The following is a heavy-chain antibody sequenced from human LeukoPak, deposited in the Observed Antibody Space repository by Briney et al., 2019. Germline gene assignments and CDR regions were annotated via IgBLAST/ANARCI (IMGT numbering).Heavy chain of an antibody. CDR1: GFTFSTYV. D-gene: IGHD4-11*01. V-gene: IGHV3-23*01. J-gene: IGHJ4*02. CDR2: ITTGDSA. CDR3: AKDPKLTTPYYFDY. Sequence: GGPLRLSCAASGFTFSTYVMNWVRQAPGRGLEWVSHITTGDSAYYPDSVKGRFTVSRDSSKNTLYLQMNSLRAEDTAVYYCAKDPKLTTPYYFDYWGQGTLVTVSS.